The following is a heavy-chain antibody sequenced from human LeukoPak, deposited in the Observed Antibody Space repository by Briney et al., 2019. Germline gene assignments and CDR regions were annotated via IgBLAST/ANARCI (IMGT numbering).Heavy chain of an antibody. D-gene: IGHD6-13*01. Sequence: GGSLRLSCAASGFIFSSYGMHWVRQAPGKGLEWVAVISYDGSNKYYADSVKGRFTISRDNSKDTLYLQMSSLRAEDTAVYYCAKGGAAAGNLFDYWGQGTLVTVSS. CDR2: ISYDGSNK. J-gene: IGHJ4*02. V-gene: IGHV3-30*18. CDR3: AKGGAAAGNLFDY. CDR1: GFIFSSYG.